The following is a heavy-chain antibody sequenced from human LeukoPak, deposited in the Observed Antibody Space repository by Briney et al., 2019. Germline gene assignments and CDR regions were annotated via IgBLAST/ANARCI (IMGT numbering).Heavy chain of an antibody. CDR3: ASGSGSHNYYYYGMDV. Sequence: PSETLSLTCAVSGGSISSGGYSWSWIRQPPGKGLEWIGYIYHSGSTYYNPSLKSRVTISVDRSKNQFSLKLSSVTAADTAVYYCASGSGSHNYYYYGMDVWGQGTTVTVSS. J-gene: IGHJ6*02. CDR1: GGSISSGGYS. CDR2: IYHSGST. V-gene: IGHV4-30-2*02. D-gene: IGHD3-10*01.